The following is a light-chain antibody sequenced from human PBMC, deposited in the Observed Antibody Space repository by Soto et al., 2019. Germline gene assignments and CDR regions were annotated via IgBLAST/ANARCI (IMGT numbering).Light chain of an antibody. CDR1: SSNIGAGYD. V-gene: IGLV1-40*01. J-gene: IGLJ1*01. CDR2: GNS. CDR3: QSYDSSLSGSSV. Sequence: QSALTQPPSVSGAPGQRVTISCTGSSSNIGAGYDVHWYQQLPGTAPKLLIYGNSNRPSGVPDRFSGSKSGTSASLAITGLQAEDEADYYCQSYDSSLSGSSVFGTGTRSPS.